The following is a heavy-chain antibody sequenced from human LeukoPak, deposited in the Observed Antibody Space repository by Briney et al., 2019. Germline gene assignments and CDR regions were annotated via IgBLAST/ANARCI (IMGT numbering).Heavy chain of an antibody. V-gene: IGHV4-4*02. J-gene: IGHJ4*02. D-gene: IGHD3-3*01. Sequence: SGTLSLTCAVSGGSISSSNWWSWVRQPPGKGLEWIGEIYHSGSTNYNPSLKSRVTISVDTSKNQFSLKLSSVTAADTAVYYCARAPTTIFGVVSPLGYFDYWGQGTLVTVSS. CDR3: ARAPTTIFGVVSPLGYFDY. CDR1: GGSISSSNW. CDR2: IYHSGST.